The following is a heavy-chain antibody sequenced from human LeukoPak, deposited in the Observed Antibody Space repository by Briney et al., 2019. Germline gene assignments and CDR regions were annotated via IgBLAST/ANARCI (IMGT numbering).Heavy chain of an antibody. CDR3: APIIRDAFDI. D-gene: IGHD1-14*01. V-gene: IGHV3-30*03. CDR2: ISYDGSNK. Sequence: GGSLRLSCAASGFTFSSYGMHWVRQAPGKGLEWVAVISYDGSNKYYADSVKGRFTISRDNAKNSLYLQMNSLRAEDTAVYYCAPIIRDAFDIWGQGTMVTVSS. CDR1: GFTFSSYG. J-gene: IGHJ3*02.